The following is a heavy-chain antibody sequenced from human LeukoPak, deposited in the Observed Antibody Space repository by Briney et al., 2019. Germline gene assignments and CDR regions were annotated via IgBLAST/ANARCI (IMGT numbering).Heavy chain of an antibody. D-gene: IGHD3-22*01. CDR3: ARVRNYYDSSGYSPFDY. Sequence: GGSLRLSCAASGITFSTYSMNWVRQAPGKGLEWVSSISSSSGYTYYADSVKGRFTISRDNAKNSLYLQMSSLRAEDTALYYCARVRNYYDSSGYSPFDYWGQGTLVTVSS. J-gene: IGHJ4*02. CDR2: ISSSSGYT. V-gene: IGHV3-21*01. CDR1: GITFSTYS.